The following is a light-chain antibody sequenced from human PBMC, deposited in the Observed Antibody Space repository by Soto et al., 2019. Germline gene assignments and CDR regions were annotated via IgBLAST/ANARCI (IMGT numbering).Light chain of an antibody. CDR3: GSYTSTDTPFV. V-gene: IGLV2-14*01. CDR2: EVN. Sequence: QSALAQPSSVSGSPGQSITISCTGTSTDVGGYNYVSWYQHHPGKGAKLIIYEVNNRPSGVSDRFSGSKSGNKASLTISNLEAEDESDYYCGSYTSTDTPFVFGTGTKVTVL. J-gene: IGLJ1*01. CDR1: STDVGGYNY.